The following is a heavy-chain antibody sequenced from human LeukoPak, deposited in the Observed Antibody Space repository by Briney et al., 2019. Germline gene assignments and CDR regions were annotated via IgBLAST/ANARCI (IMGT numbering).Heavy chain of an antibody. CDR3: AKGPLWFGELFEADYYGMDV. CDR1: GFTFSSYG. J-gene: IGHJ6*02. D-gene: IGHD3-10*01. CDR2: ISYDGSNK. V-gene: IGHV3-30*18. Sequence: GGSLRLSCAASGFTFSSYGMHWVRQAPGKGLEWVAVISYDGSNKYYADSVKGRFTISRDNSKNTLYLQMNSLRAEDTAVYYCAKGPLWFGELFEADYYGMDVWGQGTTVTVSS.